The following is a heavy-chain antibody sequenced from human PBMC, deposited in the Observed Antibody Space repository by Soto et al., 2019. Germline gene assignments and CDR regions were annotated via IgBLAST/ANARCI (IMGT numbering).Heavy chain of an antibody. J-gene: IGHJ4*02. Sequence: PSETLSLTCIVSGGSVSSNSYYWSWIRQPPGKRLEWIGYIYYSGNTNYNPSLKSRVTISVDTSKNQFSLKLSSVTAADTAVYYCARDRELHYFDYWGQGTLVTAPQ. CDR1: GGSVSSNSYY. V-gene: IGHV4-61*01. CDR2: IYYSGNT. CDR3: ARDRELHYFDY. D-gene: IGHD1-26*01.